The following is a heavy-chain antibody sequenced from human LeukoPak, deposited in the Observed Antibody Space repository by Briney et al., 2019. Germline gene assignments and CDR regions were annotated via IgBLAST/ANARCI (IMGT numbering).Heavy chain of an antibody. CDR2: FDPEDGET. Sequence: ASVKVSCKVSGYTLTELSMHWERQAPGKGLEWVGGFDPEDGETIYAQKFQGRVTMTEDTSTDTAYMELSSLRSEDTAVYYCATGKGGIVGATTGIDYWGQGTLVTASP. J-gene: IGHJ4*02. V-gene: IGHV1-24*01. D-gene: IGHD1-26*01. CDR3: ATGKGGIVGATTGIDY. CDR1: GYTLTELS.